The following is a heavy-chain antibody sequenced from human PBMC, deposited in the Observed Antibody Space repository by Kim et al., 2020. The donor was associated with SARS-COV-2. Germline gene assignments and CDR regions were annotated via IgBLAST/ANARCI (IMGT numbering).Heavy chain of an antibody. CDR3: ASHMSGYSYGGFDY. D-gene: IGHD5-18*01. J-gene: IGHJ4*02. Sequence: NPSLKRRVTISVDTSKNQFSLKLSSVTAADTAVYYCASHMSGYSYGGFDYWGQGTLVTVFS. V-gene: IGHV4-61*07.